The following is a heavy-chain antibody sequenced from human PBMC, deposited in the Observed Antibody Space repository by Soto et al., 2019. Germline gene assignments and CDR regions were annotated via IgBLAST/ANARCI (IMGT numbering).Heavy chain of an antibody. Sequence: QVQLVESGGGVVQPGRSLRLSCAASGFTFSGYGMHRVRQAPGKGLEWVAVIWYDGSNKYYAESVKGRFTISRDNSKNTLYLQMNSLRAEDTAVYYCARRYFDWSWGYFDLWGRGTLVTVSS. D-gene: IGHD3-9*01. CDR1: GFTFSGYG. CDR2: IWYDGSNK. CDR3: ARRYFDWSWGYFDL. J-gene: IGHJ2*01. V-gene: IGHV3-33*01.